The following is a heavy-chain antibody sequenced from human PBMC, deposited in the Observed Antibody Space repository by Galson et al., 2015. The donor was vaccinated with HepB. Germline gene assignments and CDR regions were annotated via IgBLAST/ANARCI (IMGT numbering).Heavy chain of an antibody. CDR3: ATGVFSGYGYFDY. J-gene: IGHJ4*02. D-gene: IGHD5-12*01. CDR1: GYTLTELS. Sequence: SVKVSCKVSGYTLTELSMHWVRQAPGKGLEWMGGFDPEDGETIYAQKFQGRVTMTEDTSTDTAYMELSSLRSEDTAVYYCATGVFSGYGYFDYWGQGTLVTVSS. V-gene: IGHV1-24*01. CDR2: FDPEDGET.